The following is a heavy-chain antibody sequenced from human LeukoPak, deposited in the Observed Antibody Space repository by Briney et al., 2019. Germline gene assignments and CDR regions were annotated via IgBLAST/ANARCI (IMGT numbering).Heavy chain of an antibody. CDR3: AKEAFDI. Sequence: GGSLRLSCAASGFTFSSYAMHWVRQAPGKGLERVAVISYDGSNKYYADSVKGRFTISRDNSKNTLYLQMNSLRAEDTAVYYCAKEAFDIWGQGTMVTVSS. V-gene: IGHV3-30-3*01. J-gene: IGHJ3*02. CDR1: GFTFSSYA. CDR2: ISYDGSNK.